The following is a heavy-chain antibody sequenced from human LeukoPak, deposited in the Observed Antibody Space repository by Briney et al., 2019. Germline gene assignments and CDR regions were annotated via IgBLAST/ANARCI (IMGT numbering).Heavy chain of an antibody. CDR3: ARARLDYDILTGYPETHAFDI. CDR2: INHSGST. J-gene: IGHJ3*02. V-gene: IGHV4-34*01. CDR1: GGSFSGYY. D-gene: IGHD3-9*01. Sequence: PSETLSLTCAVYGGSFSGYYWSWIRQPPGKGLEWIGEINHSGSTSYNPSLKSRVTISVDTSKNQFSLKLSSVTAADTAVYYCARARLDYDILTGYPETHAFDIWGQGTMVTVSS.